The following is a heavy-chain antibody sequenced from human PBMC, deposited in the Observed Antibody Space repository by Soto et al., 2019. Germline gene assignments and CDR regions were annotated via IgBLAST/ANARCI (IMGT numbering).Heavy chain of an antibody. J-gene: IGHJ4*02. D-gene: IGHD3-10*01. CDR2: MNPNSGNT. CDR3: ARERVRRGFVD. V-gene: IGHV1-8*01. CDR1: GYTFTSYD. Sequence: QVQLVQSGAEVKKPGASVKVSCKASGYTFTSYDINWVRQATGQGLEWMGWMNPNSGNTGYAQKSQXXVNMPRHTSISTAYMELSSLRSEDTAVYYCARERVRRGFVDWGQGTLVTVSS.